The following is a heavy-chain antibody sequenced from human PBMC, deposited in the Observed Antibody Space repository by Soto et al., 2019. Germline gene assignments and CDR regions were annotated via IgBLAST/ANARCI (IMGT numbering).Heavy chain of an antibody. Sequence: SVKVSCKASGFTFTSSAFQLVRQARGQRLEWIGWIAVGSGYTNYAQRFQDRVTLTRDMSTATTYMELSRLTSEDTAIYYCAADATAWQQMVPSDYWGQGTLVTVSS. J-gene: IGHJ4*02. CDR1: GFTFTSSA. D-gene: IGHD2-8*01. CDR3: AADATAWQQMVPSDY. V-gene: IGHV1-58*01. CDR2: IAVGSGYT.